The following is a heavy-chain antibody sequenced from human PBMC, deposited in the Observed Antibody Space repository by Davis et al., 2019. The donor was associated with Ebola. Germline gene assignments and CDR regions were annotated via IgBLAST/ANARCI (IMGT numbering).Heavy chain of an antibody. CDR2: IIPIFGTA. J-gene: IGHJ6*02. Sequence: AASVKVSCKASGYTFTSYYMHWVRQAPGQGLEWMGGIIPIFGTANYAQKFQGRVTITADKSTSTAYMELSSLRSEDTAVYYCARVRMTPDYYYGMDVWGQGTTVTVSS. D-gene: IGHD4-17*01. V-gene: IGHV1-69*06. CDR1: GYTFTSYY. CDR3: ARVRMTPDYYYGMDV.